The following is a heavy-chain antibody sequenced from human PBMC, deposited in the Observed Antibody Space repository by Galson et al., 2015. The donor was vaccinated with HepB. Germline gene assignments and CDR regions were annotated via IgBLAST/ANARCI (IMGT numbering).Heavy chain of an antibody. J-gene: IGHJ4*02. CDR3: ATGRGISGPNNYCDD. CDR1: GFTFRNAW. CDR2: SRSKAAGGTT. V-gene: IGHV3-15*07. Sequence: SLRLCCAASGFTFRNAWMHWVRQVPGPGREWVGRSRSKAAGGTTDFAAPVKGRFTIPRDDSKNMLYLEMNSLKSEDTAVYYCATGRGISGPNNYCDDWGQGTLVTVSS. D-gene: IGHD3-10*01.